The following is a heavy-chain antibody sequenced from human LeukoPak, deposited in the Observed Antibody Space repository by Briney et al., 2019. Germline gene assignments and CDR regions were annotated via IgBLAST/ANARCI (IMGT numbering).Heavy chain of an antibody. J-gene: IGHJ4*02. CDR2: IYTNTGNP. D-gene: IGHD3-10*01. CDR1: GYTFISYA. Sequence: ASVKVSCKASGYTFISYAMNWVRQAPGQGLEWMEWIYTNTGNPTYAQGFTGRFVFSLDTSVSTAYLQISSLKAEDTAMYYCAREWFYDGSGSYYNAVDYWGQGTLVTVSS. CDR3: AREWFYDGSGSYYNAVDY. V-gene: IGHV7-4-1*02.